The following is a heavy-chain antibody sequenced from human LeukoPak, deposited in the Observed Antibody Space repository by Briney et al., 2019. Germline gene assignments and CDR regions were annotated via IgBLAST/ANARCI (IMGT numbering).Heavy chain of an antibody. CDR1: GYTFTSYY. CDR3: VIPHSDYLYYFDY. D-gene: IGHD4-11*01. Sequence: ASVTVSCTASGYTFTSYYMHWVRQAPGQGLEWMGIINPSGGSTSYAQKFQGRVTMTRDTSTSTVYMELSSLRSEDTAVYYCVIPHSDYLYYFDYWGQGTLVTVSS. V-gene: IGHV1-46*01. J-gene: IGHJ4*02. CDR2: INPSGGST.